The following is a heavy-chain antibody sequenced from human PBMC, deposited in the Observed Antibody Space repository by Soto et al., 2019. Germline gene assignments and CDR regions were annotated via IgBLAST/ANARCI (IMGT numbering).Heavy chain of an antibody. CDR2: ISSSGGST. CDR1: GLTFSSYA. D-gene: IGHD3-22*01. J-gene: IGHJ4*02. Sequence: GGSLRLSCAASGLTFSSYAMSWVRQAPGKGLEWVSGISSSGGSTSYADSVKGRFSISRDNFKNTLYLQMNSLRAEDTAVYYCATVSSSDSSGYLGWGQGTLVTVSS. V-gene: IGHV3-23*01. CDR3: ATVSSSDSSGYLG.